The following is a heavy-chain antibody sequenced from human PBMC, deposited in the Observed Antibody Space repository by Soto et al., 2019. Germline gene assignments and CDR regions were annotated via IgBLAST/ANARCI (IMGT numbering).Heavy chain of an antibody. V-gene: IGHV4-39*01. D-gene: IGHD4-17*01. CDR3: VSQRTTVPTQAYFDY. J-gene: IGHJ4*02. CDR1: DGYVTNSSYY. CDR2: VYYRGRS. Sequence: SETLSLTWTVSDGYVTNSSYYWGWIRQSPGKGLEWIGSVYYRGRSYSKSSVKSRVTISVDTSKNRFSLSLNSVTASDTAVYFCVSQRTTVPTQAYFDYWGPGALVTVSS.